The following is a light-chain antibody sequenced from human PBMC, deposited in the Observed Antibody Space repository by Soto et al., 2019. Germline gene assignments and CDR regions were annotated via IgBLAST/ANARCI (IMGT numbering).Light chain of an antibody. V-gene: IGKV1-17*01. J-gene: IGKJ1*01. Sequence: DIQMTQSPSSLSASVGDGVTITCRASQGIKNDLAWYQQKPGKAPKRLIYAVSSLRSEVPSRFSGSGSGTEFTLTISSLQPEDVATYYCLQHHSYPQTFGQGTKVEI. CDR2: AVS. CDR1: QGIKND. CDR3: LQHHSYPQT.